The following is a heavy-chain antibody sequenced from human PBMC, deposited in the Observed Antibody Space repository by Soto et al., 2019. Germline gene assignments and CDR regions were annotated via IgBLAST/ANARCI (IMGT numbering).Heavy chain of an antibody. V-gene: IGHV3-30-3*01. D-gene: IGHD2-2*01. CDR2: ISYDGSNK. CDR1: GFTFSSYA. J-gene: IGHJ4*02. Sequence: PGGSLRLSCAASGFTFSSYAMHWVRQAPGKGLEWVAVISYDGSNKYYADSVKGRFTISRDNSKNTLYLQMNSLRAEDTAVYYCATSYPDIVVVQAAGEFDYWGQGTLVTVSS. CDR3: ATSYPDIVVVQAAGEFDY.